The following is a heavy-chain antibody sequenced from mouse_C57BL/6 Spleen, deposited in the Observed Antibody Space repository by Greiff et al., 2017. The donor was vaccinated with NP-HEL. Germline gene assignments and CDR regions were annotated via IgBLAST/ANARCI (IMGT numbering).Heavy chain of an antibody. D-gene: IGHD2-2*01. CDR1: GYAFSSSW. CDR2: IYPGDGDT. CDR3: ARAMVTTGGYYFDY. J-gene: IGHJ2*01. V-gene: IGHV1-82*01. Sequence: QVQLKQSGPELVKPGASVKISCKASGYAFSSSWMNWVKQRPGKGLEWIGRIYPGDGDTNYNGKFKGKATLTADKSSSTAYMQLSSLTSEDSAVYFCARAMVTTGGYYFDYWGQGTTLTVSS.